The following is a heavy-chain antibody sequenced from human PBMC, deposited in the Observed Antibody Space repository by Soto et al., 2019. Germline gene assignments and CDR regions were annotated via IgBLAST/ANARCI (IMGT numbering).Heavy chain of an antibody. CDR1: GFTFSDYY. CDR2: ISSSGSTI. CDR3: ARVPTTPRYCSSTSCYTGANYGMDV. Sequence: QVQLVESGGGLVKPGGSLRLSCAASGFTFSDYYMSWIRQAPGKGLEWVSYISSSGSTIYYADSVKGRFTISRDNAKNSLYLQMNSLRAEDTAVYYCARVPTTPRYCSSTSCYTGANYGMDVWGQGTTVTVSS. D-gene: IGHD2-2*02. J-gene: IGHJ6*02. V-gene: IGHV3-11*01.